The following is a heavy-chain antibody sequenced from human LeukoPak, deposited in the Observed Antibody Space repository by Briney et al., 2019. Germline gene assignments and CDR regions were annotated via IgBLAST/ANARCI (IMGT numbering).Heavy chain of an antibody. CDR2: ISSSSSYI. CDR3: ARDDGYGLNAFDI. CDR1: GFTFSSYS. D-gene: IGHD5-12*01. Sequence: AGGSLRLSCAASGFTFSSYSMNWVRQAPGKGLEWVSSISSSSSYIYYADSVKGRFTISRDNAKNSLYLQMNSLRAEDTAVYYCARDDGYGLNAFDIWGQGTMVTVSS. J-gene: IGHJ3*02. V-gene: IGHV3-21*01.